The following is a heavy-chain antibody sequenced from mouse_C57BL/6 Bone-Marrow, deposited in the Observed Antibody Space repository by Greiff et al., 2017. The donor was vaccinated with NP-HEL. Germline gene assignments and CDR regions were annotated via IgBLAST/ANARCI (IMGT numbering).Heavy chain of an antibody. V-gene: IGHV1-69*01. D-gene: IGHD3-1*01. Sequence: QVQLQQPGAELVMPEASVKLSCKASGYTFTSYWMHWVKQRPGQGLEWIGEIDPSDSYTNYNQKFKGKSTLTVDKSSSTAYMQLSSLTSEDSAVYYCARSGLFAYWGQGTLVTVSA. CDR1: GYTFTSYW. CDR3: ARSGLFAY. J-gene: IGHJ3*01. CDR2: IDPSDSYT.